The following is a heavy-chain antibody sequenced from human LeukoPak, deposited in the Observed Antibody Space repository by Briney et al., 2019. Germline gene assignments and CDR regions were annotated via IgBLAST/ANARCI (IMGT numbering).Heavy chain of an antibody. CDR3: ARVLGRSRHYYYGSGSYTPSFDY. D-gene: IGHD3-10*01. V-gene: IGHV4-34*01. Sequence: SETLSLTCAVYGGSFSGYYWSWIRQPPGKGQEWIGEINHSGSTNYNPSLKSRVTISVDTSKNQFSLKLSSVTAADTAVYYCARVLGRSRHYYYGSGSYTPSFDYWGQGTLVTVSS. J-gene: IGHJ4*02. CDR1: GGSFSGYY. CDR2: INHSGST.